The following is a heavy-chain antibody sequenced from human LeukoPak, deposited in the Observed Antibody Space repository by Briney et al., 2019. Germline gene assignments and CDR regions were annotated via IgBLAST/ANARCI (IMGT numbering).Heavy chain of an antibody. V-gene: IGHV3-7*01. CDR1: GFTFTNYW. J-gene: IGHJ4*02. D-gene: IGHD6-13*01. CDR2: INQNGVEM. CDR3: ARDFGSAAAIYEY. Sequence: PGGSLRLSCATSGFTFTNYWMTWVRQAPGKGLEWVANINQNGVEMHYVESVKGRFTISRDSGRNSLFLQMNSLRAEDTAVYYCARDFGSAAAIYEYWGQGTLVTVSS.